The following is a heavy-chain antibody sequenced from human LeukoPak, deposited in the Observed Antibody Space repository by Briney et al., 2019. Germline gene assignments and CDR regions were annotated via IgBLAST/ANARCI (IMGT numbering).Heavy chain of an antibody. CDR1: GFTFTSYW. Sequence: PWGSLRLSCAASGFTFTSYWMHWVRQAPGKGLEWVSPINSDGSGTTYADSVKGRFTISRDNAKNTLYLQMNSLRAEDTAVYYCTRPATRYYSTTSCCNWDWFDPGGQGTLVIVSA. D-gene: IGHD2-2*01. CDR2: INSDGSGT. CDR3: TRPATRYYSTTSCCNWDWFDP. J-gene: IGHJ5*02. V-gene: IGHV3-74*01.